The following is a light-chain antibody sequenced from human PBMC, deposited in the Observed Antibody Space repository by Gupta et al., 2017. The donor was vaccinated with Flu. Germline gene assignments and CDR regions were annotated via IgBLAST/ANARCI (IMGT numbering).Light chain of an antibody. CDR3: QQSYTTPRN. CDR2: DAS. Sequence: DIQMSQSPSSLSASVGDRVTITCRASQSISTYLNWYQQKPGKAPNLLIFDASSLQSGVSSRFSGSGSGTDFTLTISSLQPEDFATYYCQQSYTTPRNFGPGTKVGIK. CDR1: QSISTY. V-gene: IGKV1-39*01. J-gene: IGKJ3*01.